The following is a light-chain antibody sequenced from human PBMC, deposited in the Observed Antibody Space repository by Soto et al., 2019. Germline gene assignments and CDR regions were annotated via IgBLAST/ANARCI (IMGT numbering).Light chain of an antibody. J-gene: IGKJ1*01. V-gene: IGKV1-5*03. CDR2: KAS. CDR1: QSISTW. CDR3: QHYNTYSRA. Sequence: DIQMTQSPSTLSASVGDRITITCRASQSISTWLAWYQQKPGKAPKLLIYKASSLQSGVPSRFSGSGSGTEFTLTIIILQPDDFANYYCQHYNTYSRAFGQGTKVEIK.